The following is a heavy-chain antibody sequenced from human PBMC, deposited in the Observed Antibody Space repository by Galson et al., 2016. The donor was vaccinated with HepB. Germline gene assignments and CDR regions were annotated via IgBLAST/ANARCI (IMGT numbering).Heavy chain of an antibody. CDR1: GYSFTTYC. D-gene: IGHD4-17*01. CDR2: IHPRTGDT. V-gene: IGHV1-46*01. J-gene: IGHJ4*02. CDR3: AREGGNYGDSLD. Sequence: SVKVSCKAYGYSFTTYCIHWVRQAPGQGLEWMGIIHPRTGDTWYPQKFHGRVTMTRDTSTSTLYMEMSSLRSEDTATYYCAREGGNYGDSLDWGQGTLVTVSS.